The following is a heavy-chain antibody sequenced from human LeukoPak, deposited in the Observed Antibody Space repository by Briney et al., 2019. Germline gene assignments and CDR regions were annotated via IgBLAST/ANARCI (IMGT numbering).Heavy chain of an antibody. CDR2: ISYDGSNK. CDR3: ARDAPTGIAAAVASYYYYYGMDV. CDR1: GFTFSSYA. D-gene: IGHD6-13*01. V-gene: IGHV3-30-3*01. Sequence: GGSLRLSCAASGFTFSSYAMHWVRKAPGKGLEWVAVISYDGSNKYYADSVKGRFTISRDNSKNTLYLQMNSLRAEDTAVYYCARDAPTGIAAAVASYYYYYGMDVWGQGTTVTVSS. J-gene: IGHJ6*02.